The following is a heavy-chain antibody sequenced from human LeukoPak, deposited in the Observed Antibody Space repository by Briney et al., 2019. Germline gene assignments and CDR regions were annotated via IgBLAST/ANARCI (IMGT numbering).Heavy chain of an antibody. Sequence: SQTLSLTCASSGDSVSSKCAAWNWIRQSPSRGLEWLGRTYYRSKWYNDYAVSVKGRITVNPDTSKNQFSLQLNSVTPGDTAVYYCARSPCSGGDCYSADYCGQGTLVTVSS. J-gene: IGHJ4*02. CDR3: ARSPCSGGDCYSADY. D-gene: IGHD2-21*02. CDR2: TYYRSKWYN. CDR1: GDSVSSKCAA. V-gene: IGHV6-1*01.